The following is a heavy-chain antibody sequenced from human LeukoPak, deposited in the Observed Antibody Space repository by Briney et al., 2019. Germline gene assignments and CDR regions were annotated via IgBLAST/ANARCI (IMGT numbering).Heavy chain of an antibody. Sequence: GGSLRLSCAASGFTFSSYGMHWVRQAPGKGLEWVAFIRYDGSNKYYADSVKGRFTISRDNSKNTLYLQMNSLRAEDTAVYYCAKDNLYGLRPLDYWGQGTLVTVSS. CDR1: GFTFSSYG. D-gene: IGHD5-12*01. J-gene: IGHJ4*02. CDR3: AKDNLYGLRPLDY. V-gene: IGHV3-30*02. CDR2: IRYDGSNK.